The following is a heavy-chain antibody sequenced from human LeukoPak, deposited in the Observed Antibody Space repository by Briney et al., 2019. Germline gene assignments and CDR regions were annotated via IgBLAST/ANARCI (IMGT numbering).Heavy chain of an antibody. J-gene: IGHJ4*02. CDR2: ISSRSSYI. V-gene: IGHV3-21*04. CDR3: ARGMLWLVRGYDY. CDR1: GFTFSSYW. Sequence: GGSLRLSCAASGFTFSSYWMSWVRQAPGKGLEWVSSISSRSSYIYYADSVKGRFTISRDNSKNTLYLQMNSLRAEDTAVYYCARGMLWLVRGYDYWGQGTLVTVSS. D-gene: IGHD6-19*01.